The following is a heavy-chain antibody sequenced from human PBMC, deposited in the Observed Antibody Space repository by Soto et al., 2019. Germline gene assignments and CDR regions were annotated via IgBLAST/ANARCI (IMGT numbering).Heavy chain of an antibody. CDR2: IYYSGTA. CDR3: ARATYYFADNLTWGYFDL. Sequence: PSDTLSLTCTVSGGSMNSAGLYWNWIRQPPGRGLEWIGSIYYSGTAYYNPSLKSRVTISVDTSNNQFSLMLSSVTAADTAVYYCARATYYFADNLTWGYFDLWGRGTLVTVSS. D-gene: IGHD3-10*01. J-gene: IGHJ2*01. V-gene: IGHV4-30-4*02. CDR1: GGSMNSAGLY.